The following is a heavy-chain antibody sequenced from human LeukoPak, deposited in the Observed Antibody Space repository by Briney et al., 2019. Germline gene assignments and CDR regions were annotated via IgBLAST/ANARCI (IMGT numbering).Heavy chain of an antibody. J-gene: IGHJ5*02. V-gene: IGHV4-30-4*01. D-gene: IGHD3-9*01. CDR3: ASTYYDILTGYPKYNWFDP. CDR1: GGSISSGGYY. CDR2: TYYSGST. Sequence: SETLSLTCTVSGGSISSGGYYWSWIRQPPGKGLEWIGYTYYSGSTYYNPSLKSRVTISVDTSKNQFSLKLSSVTAADTAVYYCASTYYDILTGYPKYNWFDPWGQGTLVTVSS.